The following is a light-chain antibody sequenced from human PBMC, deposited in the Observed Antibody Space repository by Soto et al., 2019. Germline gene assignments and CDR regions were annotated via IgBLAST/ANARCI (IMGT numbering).Light chain of an antibody. CDR3: QHYDSPPYS. CDR2: DAF. Sequence: EIVLTQSPATLSLSPGERATLSCGASRSVSSGYLAWYQQKPGLAPRLLIYDAFSRATGIPDTFSGSGSGTNFTLTILRLEHEDFAVYYCQHYDSPPYSFGQGTKLEIK. CDR1: RSVSSGY. J-gene: IGKJ2*01. V-gene: IGKV3D-20*01.